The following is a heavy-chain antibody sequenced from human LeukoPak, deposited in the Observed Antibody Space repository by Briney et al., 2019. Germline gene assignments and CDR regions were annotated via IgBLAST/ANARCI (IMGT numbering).Heavy chain of an antibody. CDR2: VSWDGDST. Sequence: PGGSLRLSCAASGFTFDDYAMHWVRQTPGKGLEWVSLVSWDGDSTSYADSVKGRLSISRDNSKSSLYLQMNSLRPEDTALYYCAKDMIYRDAGSYLGGLIDYWGQGTLVTVSS. D-gene: IGHD3-10*01. J-gene: IGHJ4*02. CDR3: AKDMIYRDAGSYLGGLIDY. V-gene: IGHV3-43D*03. CDR1: GFTFDDYA.